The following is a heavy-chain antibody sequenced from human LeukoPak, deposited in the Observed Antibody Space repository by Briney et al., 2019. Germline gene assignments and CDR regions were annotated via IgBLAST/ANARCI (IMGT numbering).Heavy chain of an antibody. CDR1: GFTVSSNY. V-gene: IGHV3-66*01. J-gene: IGHJ4*02. CDR3: AGGDLLTGFYDY. CDR2: IYSGGDT. D-gene: IGHD3-9*01. Sequence: AGSLRLSCAASGFTVSSNYMSWVRQAQGKGLESVSVIYSGGDTYYADSVKGRFTISRDNSKNTLYLQINSLRAEDTSMYYCAGGDLLTGFYDYWGQGTLVTVSS.